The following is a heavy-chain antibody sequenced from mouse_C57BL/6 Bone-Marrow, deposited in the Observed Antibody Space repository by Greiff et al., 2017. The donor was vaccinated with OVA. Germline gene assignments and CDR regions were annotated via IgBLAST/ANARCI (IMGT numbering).Heavy chain of an antibody. CDR3: ARAGYYGSSLFFAY. CDR1: GYAFSSSW. Sequence: VQGVESGPELVKPGASVKISCKASGYAFSSSWMNWVKQRPGKGLEWIGRIYPGDGDTNYNGKFKGKATLTADKSSSTAYMQLSSLTSEDSAVYYCARAGYYGSSLFFAYWGQGTLVTVSA. J-gene: IGHJ3*01. V-gene: IGHV1-82*01. CDR2: IYPGDGDT. D-gene: IGHD1-1*01.